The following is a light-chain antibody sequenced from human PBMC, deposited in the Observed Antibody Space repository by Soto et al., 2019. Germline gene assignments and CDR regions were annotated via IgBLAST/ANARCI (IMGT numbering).Light chain of an antibody. CDR3: CSYAGSSTFEV. CDR2: AVS. Sequence: QSVLTQPASVSGSPGQSITISCTGTASDVGGYNYVSWYQQHPGKAPKLMIHAVSNRPSGISNRFSGSKSGNTASLTISGLQAEDEADYYCCSYAGSSTFEVFGGGTKLTVL. CDR1: ASDVGGYNY. J-gene: IGLJ3*02. V-gene: IGLV2-23*02.